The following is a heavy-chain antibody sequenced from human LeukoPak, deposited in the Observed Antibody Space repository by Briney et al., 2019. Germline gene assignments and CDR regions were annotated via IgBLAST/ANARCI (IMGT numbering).Heavy chain of an antibody. CDR3: ARDLVGATPGIPEY. CDR2: ISAYNGNT. CDR1: GYTFTSYG. V-gene: IGHV1-18*01. D-gene: IGHD1-26*01. Sequence: ASVKVSCKASGYTFTSYGISWVRQAPGQGLEWMGWISAYNGNTNYAQKLQGRVTMTTDTSTSTAYMELRSLRSDDTAVYYCARDLVGATPGIPEYWGKGTLVTVSS. J-gene: IGHJ4*02.